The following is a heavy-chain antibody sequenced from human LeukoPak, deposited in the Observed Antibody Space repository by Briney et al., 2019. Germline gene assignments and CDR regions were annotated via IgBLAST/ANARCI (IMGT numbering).Heavy chain of an antibody. CDR3: ARRGEAAAGIDLFAFDY. D-gene: IGHD6-13*01. Sequence: SETLSLTCTVSGGSISTYYWGWIRQPPGKGLEWIGSIYYSGSTYYNPSLKSRVTISVDTSKNQFSLKLTSVTAADTAVYYCARRGEAAAGIDLFAFDYWGQGTLVTVSS. CDR2: IYYSGST. J-gene: IGHJ4*02. CDR1: GGSISTYY. V-gene: IGHV4-39*01.